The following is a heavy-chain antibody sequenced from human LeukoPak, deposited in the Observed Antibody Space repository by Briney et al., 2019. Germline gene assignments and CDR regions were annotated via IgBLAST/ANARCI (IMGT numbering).Heavy chain of an antibody. J-gene: IGHJ4*02. D-gene: IGHD1-26*01. V-gene: IGHV1-24*01. Sequence: ASVKVSCKVSGYTLTELSMHWVRQAPGKGLEWMGGFDPEDGETIYAQKFQGRATMTEDTSTDTAYMELSSLRSEDTAVYYCATAWGSGSYPFDYWGQGTLVTVSS. CDR3: ATAWGSGSYPFDY. CDR2: FDPEDGET. CDR1: GYTLTELS.